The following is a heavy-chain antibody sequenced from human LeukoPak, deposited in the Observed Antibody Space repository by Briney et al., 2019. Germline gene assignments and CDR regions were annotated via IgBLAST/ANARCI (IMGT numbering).Heavy chain of an antibody. J-gene: IGHJ5*02. Sequence: GGSLRLSCAASKFSFSSYWMHWVRHAPGKGLVWVSRINSDGSRTNYADSVKGRFTISRDNAKNTLYLQMSSLRAEATAVDYCGRGLTGSCDRFDPGGQGTLVTVSS. CDR3: GRGLTGSCDRFDP. V-gene: IGHV3-74*01. D-gene: IGHD2-8*02. CDR2: INSDGSRT. CDR1: KFSFSSYW.